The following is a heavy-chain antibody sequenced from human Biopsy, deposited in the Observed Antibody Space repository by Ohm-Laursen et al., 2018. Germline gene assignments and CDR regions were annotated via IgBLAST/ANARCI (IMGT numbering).Heavy chain of an antibody. D-gene: IGHD6-19*01. J-gene: IGHJ6*02. CDR3: VAYPSSGFFENNDDFAMDV. CDR2: IITVSETA. Sequence: ASVKVSCKVSGGAFTNYAINWVRQAPGHGLEWMGGIITVSETAGYAERFQGRVTITADVTTTTAYMDLSGLRSEDTAVYYCVAYPSSGFFENNDDFAMDVWGQGATVIVSS. V-gene: IGHV1-69*13. CDR1: GGAFTNYA.